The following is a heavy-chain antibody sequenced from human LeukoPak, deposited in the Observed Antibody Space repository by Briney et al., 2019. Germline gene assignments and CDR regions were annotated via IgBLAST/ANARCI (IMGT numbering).Heavy chain of an antibody. CDR2: IYYSGST. J-gene: IGHJ3*02. Sequence: SETLSLTCTVSGGSISSGGYYWSWIRQHPGKGLEWIGYIYYSGSTYYNPSLKSRVTISVDTSKNQFSLKLSSVTAADTAVYYCARDKRDSGYDYQDAFDIWGQGTMVTVSS. CDR3: ARDKRDSGYDYQDAFDI. V-gene: IGHV4-31*03. CDR1: GGSISSGGYY. D-gene: IGHD5-12*01.